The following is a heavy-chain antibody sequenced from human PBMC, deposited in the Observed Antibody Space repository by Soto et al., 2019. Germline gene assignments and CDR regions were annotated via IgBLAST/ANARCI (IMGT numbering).Heavy chain of an antibody. J-gene: IGHJ4*02. V-gene: IGHV3-7*01. D-gene: IGHD1-7*01. CDR2: VRQDGSQK. CDR1: GFTFSSYW. Sequence: GGSLRLSCEASGFTFSSYWMSWVRQAPGKGLEWVANVRQDGSQKYLVDSVKGRFTISRDNSKNTLYLQMNSLRAEDTAVYYCAKDPGTTGFDYWGQGTLLTVSS. CDR3: AKDPGTTGFDY.